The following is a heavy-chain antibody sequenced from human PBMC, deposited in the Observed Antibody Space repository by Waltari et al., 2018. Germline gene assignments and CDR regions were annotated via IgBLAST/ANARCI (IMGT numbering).Heavy chain of an antibody. Sequence: EVQLVESGGGLVQPGGSLRLSCAVSGFNLSSYEMNWVRQAPGKGLEWISYIPRSGSPIYYADSVKGRFTISRDNTKNSLCLQMNSLRADDTAIYYCVRDWTGGALVVTRSGYFDLWGRGTLVTVSS. D-gene: IGHD2-8*02. V-gene: IGHV3-48*03. J-gene: IGHJ2*01. CDR3: VRDWTGGALVVTRSGYFDL. CDR1: GFNLSSYE. CDR2: IPRSGSPI.